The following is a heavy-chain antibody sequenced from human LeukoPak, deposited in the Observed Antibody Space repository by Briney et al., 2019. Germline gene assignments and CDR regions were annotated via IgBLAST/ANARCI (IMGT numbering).Heavy chain of an antibody. J-gene: IGHJ3*02. V-gene: IGHV3-23*01. CDR2: LRVNGSRT. CDR3: AKGQDYYDRSGHCEADAFDI. D-gene: IGHD3-22*01. Sequence: GGSLRLSCAASGFTFSNYGVTWVRQAPGKGREWVSTLRVNGSRTYYAGSVKGRFTISRDSYKNTMFLQMNSLRAEDTAVYYCAKGQDYYDRSGHCEADAFDIWGQGTMVTVSS. CDR1: GFTFSNYG.